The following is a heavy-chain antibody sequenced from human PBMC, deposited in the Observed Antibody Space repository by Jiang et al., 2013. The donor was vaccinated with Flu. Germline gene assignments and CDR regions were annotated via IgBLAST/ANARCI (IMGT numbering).Heavy chain of an antibody. CDR2: IIPIFGTA. D-gene: IGHD5-18*01. CDR1: GGTFSSYA. CDR3: ARDPDTAMAPYYYYGTDV. J-gene: IGHJ6*02. V-gene: IGHV1-69*01. Sequence: CKASGGTFSSYAISWVRQAPGQGLEWMGGIIPIFGTANYAQKFQGRVTITADESTSTAYMELSSLRSEDTAVYYCARDPDTAMAPYYYYGTDVWGQGTTVTVSS.